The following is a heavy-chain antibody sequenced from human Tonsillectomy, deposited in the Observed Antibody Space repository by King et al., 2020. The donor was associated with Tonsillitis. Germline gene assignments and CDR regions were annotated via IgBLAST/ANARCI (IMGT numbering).Heavy chain of an antibody. Sequence: VQLQQWGAGLLKPSESLSLTCAVYGGSFSGYYWSWIRQPPGKGLEWIGEINHSGSTNYNPSLKSRVTISVDTSKNQFSLKLGSVTAADTAVYYCARGQGYCSSTSCAFDIWGQGTMVTVSS. J-gene: IGHJ3*02. CDR1: GGSFSGYY. CDR3: ARGQGYCSSTSCAFDI. D-gene: IGHD2-2*01. V-gene: IGHV4-34*01. CDR2: INHSGST.